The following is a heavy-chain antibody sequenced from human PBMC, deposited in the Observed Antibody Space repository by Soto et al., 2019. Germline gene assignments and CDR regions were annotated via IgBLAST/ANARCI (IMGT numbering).Heavy chain of an antibody. Sequence: QVQLQESGPGLVKPSETLSLTCTVSGGSISGSFWSWIRQSPGKGLEFIGYIYYTGGTNSNPSLNGRAARSVDTSNSQISLNLWSVTAADTAVYYCAREVTNYDVLTGYYSGAIFDPWGQGTLVTVSS. J-gene: IGHJ5*02. D-gene: IGHD3-9*01. CDR2: IYYTGGT. V-gene: IGHV4-59*01. CDR1: GGSISGSF. CDR3: AREVTNYDVLTGYYSGAIFDP.